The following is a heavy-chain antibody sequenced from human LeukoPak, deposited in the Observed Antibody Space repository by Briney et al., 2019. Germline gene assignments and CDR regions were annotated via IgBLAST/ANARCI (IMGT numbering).Heavy chain of an antibody. CDR2: ISAGGGST. D-gene: IGHD1-1*01. Sequence: GSLRLSCAASGFTFSNFAMSWVRQAPGKGLEWVSAISAGGGSTYYADSVKGRFTISRDSSKNTLYLQMNSLRAEDTAVYYCAKQGTNGYFDYWGQGTLVTVSS. CDR3: AKQGTNGYFDY. J-gene: IGHJ4*02. CDR1: GFTFSNFA. V-gene: IGHV3-23*01.